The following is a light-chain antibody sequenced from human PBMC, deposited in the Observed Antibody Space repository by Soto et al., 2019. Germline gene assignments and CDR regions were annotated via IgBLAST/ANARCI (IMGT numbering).Light chain of an antibody. Sequence: EIIMTQSPATLSVSPGERATLSCRASQSVGSGLSWYQQKPDRAPRLLIYGASTRATGIPARFSGSGSGTEFTLTISSLQSEDYAVYYCQQYNNWPPYTFGQGTKVDIK. V-gene: IGKV3-15*01. CDR3: QQYNNWPPYT. CDR2: GAS. CDR1: QSVGSG. J-gene: IGKJ2*01.